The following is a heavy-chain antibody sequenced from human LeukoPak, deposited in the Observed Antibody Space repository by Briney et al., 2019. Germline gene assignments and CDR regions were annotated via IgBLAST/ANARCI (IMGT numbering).Heavy chain of an antibody. CDR1: GGSISSYY. V-gene: IGHV4-59*12. CDR3: GRGGGELGGYYFDY. Sequence: SETLSLTCTVSGGSISSYYWSWIRQPPGKGLEWIGYIYHSGSTYYNPSLKSRVTISVDRSKNQFSLKLSSVTAADTAVYYWGRGGGELGGYYFDYWGQGTLVTVSS. D-gene: IGHD1-26*01. CDR2: IYHSGST. J-gene: IGHJ4*02.